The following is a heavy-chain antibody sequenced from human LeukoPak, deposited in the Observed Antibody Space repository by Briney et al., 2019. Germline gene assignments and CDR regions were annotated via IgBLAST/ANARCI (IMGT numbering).Heavy chain of an antibody. CDR3: ARGRVAVAGMGDYFDY. Sequence: NSSETLSLTCAVYGGSFSGYYWSWIRQPPGKGLEWIGEINHSGSTNYNPSLKSRVTISVDTSKNQFSLKLSSVTAADTAVYYCARGRVAVAGMGDYFDYWGQGTLVTVSS. J-gene: IGHJ4*02. CDR1: GGSFSGYY. CDR2: INHSGST. D-gene: IGHD6-19*01. V-gene: IGHV4-34*01.